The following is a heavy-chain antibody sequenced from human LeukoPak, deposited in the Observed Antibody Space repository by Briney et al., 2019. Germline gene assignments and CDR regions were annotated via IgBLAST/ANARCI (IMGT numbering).Heavy chain of an antibody. J-gene: IGHJ4*02. V-gene: IGHV4-38-2*01. CDR3: ARLGYYYDSSAQAVDY. D-gene: IGHD3-22*01. CDR1: GYSISSGYY. Sequence: SETLSLTCSVSGYSISSGYYWGWIRQPPGKGLEWIGSIYNSGSTYYTPSLKSRVTISVDTSKNQFSLKLSSVTAADTAVYYCARLGYYYDSSAQAVDYWGQGTLVTVSS. CDR2: IYNSGST.